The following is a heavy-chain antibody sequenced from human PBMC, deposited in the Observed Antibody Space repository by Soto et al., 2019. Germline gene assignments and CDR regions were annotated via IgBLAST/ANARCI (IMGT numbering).Heavy chain of an antibody. J-gene: IGHJ3*02. D-gene: IGHD3-10*01. CDR1: GYTFTTYP. CDR3: ARGLTMVRGLILDAFDM. Sequence: QVQLVQSGAEVKKPGASVKVSCKTSGYTFTTYPMHWVRQAPGQRLEWMGWINAGNGNTKYSQKFQGRVTITRDTSAITVYMELSSLRSEDTAVYYCARGLTMVRGLILDAFDMWGQGTMVTVSS. CDR2: INAGNGNT. V-gene: IGHV1-3*01.